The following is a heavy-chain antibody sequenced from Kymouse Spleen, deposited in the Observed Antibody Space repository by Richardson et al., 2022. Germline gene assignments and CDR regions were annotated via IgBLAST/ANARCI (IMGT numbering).Heavy chain of an antibody. Sequence: QVQLQQWGAGLLKPSETLSLTCAVYGGSFSGYYWSWIRQPPGKGLEWIGEINHSGSTNYNPSLKSRVTISVDTSKNQFSLKLSSVTAADTAVYYCARVDTAMVPYYFDYWGQGTLVTVSS. J-gene: IGHJ4*02. CDR1: GGSFSGYY. CDR3: ARVDTAMVPYYFDY. CDR2: INHSGST. V-gene: IGHV4-34*01. D-gene: IGHD5-18,IGHD5-18*01.